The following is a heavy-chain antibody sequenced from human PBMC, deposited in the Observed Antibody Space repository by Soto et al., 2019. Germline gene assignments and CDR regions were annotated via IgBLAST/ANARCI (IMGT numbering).Heavy chain of an antibody. CDR2: ISSSSSTI. CDR1: GFTFSSYS. D-gene: IGHD3-22*01. V-gene: IGHV3-48*02. Sequence: GGSLRLSCAASGFTFSSYSMNWVRQAPGKGLEWVSYISSSSSTIYYADSVKGRFTISRDNAKNSLYLQMNSLRDEDTAVYYCARGGYYDSSGYKYFQHWGQGTLVTVSS. J-gene: IGHJ1*01. CDR3: ARGGYYDSSGYKYFQH.